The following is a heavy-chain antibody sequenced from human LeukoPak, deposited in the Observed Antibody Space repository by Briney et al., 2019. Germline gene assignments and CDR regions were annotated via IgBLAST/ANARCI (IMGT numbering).Heavy chain of an antibody. D-gene: IGHD5-18*01. CDR3: ARGRAMVGRAFDI. CDR2: IYYSGST. Sequence: SETLSLTCTVSGGSISSSSYYWGWIRQPPGKGLEWIGSIYYSGSTYYNPSLKSRVTISVDTSKNQFSLKLSSVTAADTAVYYCARGRAMVGRAFDIWGQGTMVTVSS. V-gene: IGHV4-39*01. CDR1: GGSISSSSYY. J-gene: IGHJ3*02.